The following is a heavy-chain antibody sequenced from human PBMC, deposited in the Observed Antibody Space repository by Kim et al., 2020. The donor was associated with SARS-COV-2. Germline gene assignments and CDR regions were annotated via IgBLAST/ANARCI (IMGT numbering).Heavy chain of an antibody. Sequence: GGSLRLSCAAYGFTFSSYGMNWVRQAPGKGLECVSVISSGGSSTYYADSVKGRFTISRDNPRNTLYLQMISLRAEDTAVYYSVPGGMLRGFLDFDFWGQGTRVTVSS. CDR3: VPGGMLRGFLDFDF. CDR1: GFTFSSYG. D-gene: IGHD3-10*01. J-gene: IGHJ4*02. CDR2: ISSGGSST. V-gene: IGHV3-23*01.